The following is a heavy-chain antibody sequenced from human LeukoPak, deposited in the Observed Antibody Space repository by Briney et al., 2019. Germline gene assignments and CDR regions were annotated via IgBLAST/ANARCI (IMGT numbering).Heavy chain of an antibody. CDR2: MNPNSGNT. V-gene: IGHV1-8*02. D-gene: IGHD1-26*01. CDR3: AISDSGSYSSFDY. CDR1: GYTFTSYG. J-gene: IGHJ4*02. Sequence: ASVKVSCKASGYTFTSYGINWVRQATGQGLEWMGWMNPNSGNTGYAQKFQGRVSMTRNTSISTAYMELSSLRSEDTAVYYCAISDSGSYSSFDYWGQGTLVTVSS.